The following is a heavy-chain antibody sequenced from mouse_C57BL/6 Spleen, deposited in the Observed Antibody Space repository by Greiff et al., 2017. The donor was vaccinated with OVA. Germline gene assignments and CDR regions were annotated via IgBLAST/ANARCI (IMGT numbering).Heavy chain of an antibody. V-gene: IGHV1-63*01. D-gene: IGHD2-2*01. Sequence: VQRVESGAELVRPGTSVKMSCKASGYTFTNYWIGWAKQRPGHGLEWIGDIYPGGGYTNYNEKFKGKATLTADKSSSTAYMQFSSLTSEDSAIYYCARSGYGYNWYFDGWGTGTTVTVSS. CDR2: IYPGGGYT. CDR1: GYTFTNYW. CDR3: ARSGYGYNWYFDG. J-gene: IGHJ1*03.